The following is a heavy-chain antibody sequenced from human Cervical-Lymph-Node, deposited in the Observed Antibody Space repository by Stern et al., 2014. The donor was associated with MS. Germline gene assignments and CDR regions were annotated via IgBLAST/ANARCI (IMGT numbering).Heavy chain of an antibody. Sequence: EMQLVESGGGLVQPGGSLRLSCVGSGFTFSNYLMSWVRQAPGKGLECVANIKQDGSDKYYADSVKGRFTISRDNAKNSLYLQMNSLRDEDTAVYYCAIPYGYWGQGTLITVSS. J-gene: IGHJ4*02. D-gene: IGHD3-10*01. CDR2: IKQDGSDK. V-gene: IGHV3-7*01. CDR3: AIPYGY. CDR1: GFTFSNYL.